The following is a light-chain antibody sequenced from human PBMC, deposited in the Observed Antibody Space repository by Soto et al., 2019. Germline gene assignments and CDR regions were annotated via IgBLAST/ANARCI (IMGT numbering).Light chain of an antibody. Sequence: DIQMTQSPSSLSASVGDRVTITCRASQGISNYLAWYQQKPGRVPKLLIYAVSPLQSGVPSRFSGSGSGTDFILTISSLQPEDVAYYCCQRYNSAAQTFGQGTKVEIK. V-gene: IGKV1-27*01. J-gene: IGKJ1*01. CDR2: AVS. CDR1: QGISNY. CDR3: QRYNSAAQT.